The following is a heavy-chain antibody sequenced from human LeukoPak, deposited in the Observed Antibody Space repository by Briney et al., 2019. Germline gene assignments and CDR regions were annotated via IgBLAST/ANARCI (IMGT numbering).Heavy chain of an antibody. CDR2: ISTSSSYI. CDR1: GFTFSSYS. J-gene: IGHJ4*02. D-gene: IGHD6-13*01. Sequence: GGSLRLSCAASGFTFSSYSMNWVRQAPGKGLEWVSFISTSSSYIYYADSVKGRFTISRDNSKNTLHLQMNSLRAEDTAVYYCAKGPKQQLVGSRGHYFDSWGQGTLVTVSS. V-gene: IGHV3-21*04. CDR3: AKGPKQQLVGSRGHYFDS.